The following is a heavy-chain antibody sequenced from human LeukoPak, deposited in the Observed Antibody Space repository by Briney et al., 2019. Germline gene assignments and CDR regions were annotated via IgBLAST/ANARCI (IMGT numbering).Heavy chain of an antibody. V-gene: IGHV3-15*01. Sequence: GSLRLSCAASGFTFSNAWMSWVRQAPGKGLEWVGRIKSKTDGGTTDYAAPVKGRFTISRDDSKNTLYLQMNSLKTEDTAVYYCTSDSNPHIVVVPAATDYWGQGTLVTVSS. CDR2: IKSKTDGGTT. CDR3: TSDSNPHIVVVPAATDY. J-gene: IGHJ4*02. D-gene: IGHD2-2*01. CDR1: GFTFSNAW.